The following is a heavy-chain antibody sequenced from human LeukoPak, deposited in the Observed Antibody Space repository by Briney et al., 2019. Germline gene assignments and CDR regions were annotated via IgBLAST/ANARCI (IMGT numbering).Heavy chain of an antibody. CDR3: TTDYQAVAFFDY. CDR2: IKSKTDGGTT. V-gene: IGHV3-15*01. Sequence: PGGSLRLSCAASGFTFSSAWMSWVRQAPGKGLEWVGRIKSKTDGGTTDYAAPVKGRFTISRDDSKNTLYLQMNSLKTEDTAVYYCTTDYQAVAFFDYWGQGTLVTVSS. J-gene: IGHJ4*02. CDR1: GFTFSSAW. D-gene: IGHD6-19*01.